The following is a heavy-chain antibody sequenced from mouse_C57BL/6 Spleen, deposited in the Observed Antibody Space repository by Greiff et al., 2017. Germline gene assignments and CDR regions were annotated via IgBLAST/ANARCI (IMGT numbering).Heavy chain of an antibody. CDR3: ARTEDNGYYSCFDY. Sequence: EVKLVEPGGGLVQPGGSLSLSCAASGFTFTDYYMSWVRQPPGKGLEWLGFIRNKANGYTTEYSASVKGRFTISRDNSPSIIYLQRNALRAEDSATFYCARTEDNGYYSCFDYWGQGTSLTVSS. CDR2: IRNKANGYTT. D-gene: IGHD2-3*01. V-gene: IGHV7-3*01. CDR1: GFTFTDYY. J-gene: IGHJ2*02.